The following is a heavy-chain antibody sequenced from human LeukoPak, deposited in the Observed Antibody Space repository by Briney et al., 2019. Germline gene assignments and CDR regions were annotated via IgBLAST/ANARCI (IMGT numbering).Heavy chain of an antibody. CDR2: IYLGDSDT. J-gene: IGHJ4*02. CDR3: ARHVKDTSGFYYPDFDF. D-gene: IGHD3-22*01. CDR1: GYRFTKYW. Sequence: GESLKISFKGSGYRFTKYWIGWVRQMPGKGLEWMGIIYLGDSDTRYSPSFQGQVTISADKSVSTAYLQWSSLKASDTAMYYCARHVKDTSGFYYPDFDFWGQGTLVTVSS. V-gene: IGHV5-51*01.